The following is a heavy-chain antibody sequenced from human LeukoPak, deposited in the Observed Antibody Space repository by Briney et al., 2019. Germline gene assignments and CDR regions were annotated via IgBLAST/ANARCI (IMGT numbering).Heavy chain of an antibody. CDR2: ISSSSYI. Sequence: GGSLRLSCAASGFTFSSYSMNWVRQAPGKGLEWVSSISSSSYIYYADSVKGRFTISRDNAKNSLYLQMNSLRAEDTAVYYCAKDSSGSYDAFDIWGQGTMVTVSS. CDR1: GFTFSSYS. D-gene: IGHD3-22*01. CDR3: AKDSSGSYDAFDI. J-gene: IGHJ3*02. V-gene: IGHV3-21*01.